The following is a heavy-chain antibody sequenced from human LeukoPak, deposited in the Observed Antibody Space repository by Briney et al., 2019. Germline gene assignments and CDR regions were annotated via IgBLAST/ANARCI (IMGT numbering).Heavy chain of an antibody. CDR2: IYSGGST. Sequence: QTGGSLRLSCAASGFTVSSNYMSWVRQAPGKGLEWVSVIYSGGSTYYADSVKGRFTISRDNSKNTLYLQMNSLRAEDTAVYYCARDGVYSSSSFDYWGQGTLVTVSS. D-gene: IGHD6-6*01. V-gene: IGHV3-53*01. CDR1: GFTVSSNY. CDR3: ARDGVYSSSSFDY. J-gene: IGHJ4*02.